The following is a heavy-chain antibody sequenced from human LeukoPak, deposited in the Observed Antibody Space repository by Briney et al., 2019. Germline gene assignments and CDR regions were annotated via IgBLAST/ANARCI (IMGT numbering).Heavy chain of an antibody. D-gene: IGHD6-13*01. CDR3: AREGVATAGTAYDY. CDR2: IYSGNNT. J-gene: IGHJ4*02. CDR1: GFVVSDNY. Sequence: GGSLRLSCAASGFVVSDNYISWVRQAPGKGLEWISIIYSGNNTSYTDSVKGRSIISRDNSKNMVYLQMNSLRPEDTAVYYCAREGVATAGTAYDYWGQGTLVTVSS. V-gene: IGHV3-66*01.